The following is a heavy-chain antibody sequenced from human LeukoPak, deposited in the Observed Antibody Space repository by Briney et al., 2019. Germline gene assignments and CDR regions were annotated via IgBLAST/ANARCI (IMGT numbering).Heavy chain of an antibody. V-gene: IGHV3-23*01. CDR1: GFTFSAYA. J-gene: IGHJ3*02. CDR3: ARDPNGDYIGAFDM. CDR2: IRGGGTSE. Sequence: GGSLRLSCTASGFTFSAYAMMWVRQAPGKGPEWVSAIRGGGTSEFYADSVKGRFRISRDNSKDTLFLQMNCLRAEDTAVYYCARDPNGDYIGAFDMWGPGTMVTVSS. D-gene: IGHD4-17*01.